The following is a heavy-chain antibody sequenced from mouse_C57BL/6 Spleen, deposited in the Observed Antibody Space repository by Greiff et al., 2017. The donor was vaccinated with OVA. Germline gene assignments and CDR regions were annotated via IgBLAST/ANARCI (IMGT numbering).Heavy chain of an antibody. CDR1: GYTFPSYG. CDR3: ARWDYYGSSYWYFDV. J-gene: IGHJ1*03. Sequence: VQLQQSGAELARPGASVKLSCKASGYTFPSYGISWVKQRTGQGLARIGELYPRSGNTYYNEKVKGMATLTADKSSSTAYMELRSLTSEDSAVYFCARWDYYGSSYWYFDVWGTGTTVTVSS. CDR2: LYPRSGNT. D-gene: IGHD1-1*01. V-gene: IGHV1-81*01.